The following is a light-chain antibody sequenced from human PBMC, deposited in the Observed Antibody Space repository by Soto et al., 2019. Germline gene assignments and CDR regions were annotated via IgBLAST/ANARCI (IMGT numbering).Light chain of an antibody. CDR2: HAS. Sequence: MTQSPATLSVSPGEGVTLSCRASESVYRNLAWYQQRRGQAPRLLIFHASTRATGVPARFTGSGSVTEFTLTITSLQSEDFGVYYCQQFNKWPPFTFGPGTKVDLK. CDR3: QQFNKWPPFT. J-gene: IGKJ3*01. V-gene: IGKV3-15*01. CDR1: ESVYRN.